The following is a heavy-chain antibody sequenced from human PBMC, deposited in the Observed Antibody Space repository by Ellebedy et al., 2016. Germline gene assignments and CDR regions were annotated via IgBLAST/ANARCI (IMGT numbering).Heavy chain of an antibody. J-gene: IGHJ4*02. Sequence: GESLKISXAASGFTFSSYAMSWVRQAPGKGLEWVSAISGSGGSTYYADSVKGRFTISRDNSKNTLYLQMNSLRAEDTAVYYCAKGGVIPPFLYYFDYWGQGTLVTVSS. CDR2: ISGSGGST. CDR1: GFTFSSYA. V-gene: IGHV3-23*01. CDR3: AKGGVIPPFLYYFDY. D-gene: IGHD3-16*02.